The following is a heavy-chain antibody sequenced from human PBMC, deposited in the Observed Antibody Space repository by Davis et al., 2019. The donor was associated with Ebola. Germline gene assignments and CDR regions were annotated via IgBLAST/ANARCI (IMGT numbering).Heavy chain of an antibody. CDR1: GFTFSDYY. CDR3: ATGNYGDYHGY. CDR2: ISGSATAV. D-gene: IGHD4-17*01. J-gene: IGHJ4*02. Sequence: GESLKISCAASGFTFSDYYMSWIRQAPGKGLEWLSFISGSATAVSYADSVRGRFTISRDNSKNTLYLQMNSLRAEDTAVYYCATGNYGDYHGYWGQGTLVTVSS. V-gene: IGHV3-11*04.